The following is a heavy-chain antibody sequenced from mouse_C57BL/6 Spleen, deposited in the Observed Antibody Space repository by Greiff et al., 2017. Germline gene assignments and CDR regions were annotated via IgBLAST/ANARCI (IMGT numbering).Heavy chain of an antibody. J-gene: IGHJ2*01. D-gene: IGHD1-1*01. CDR3: ARSTVVAGDYMDY. V-gene: IGHV1-54*01. CDR1: GYAFTNYL. CDR2: INPGSGGT. Sequence: VQLQQSGAELVRPGTSVKVSCKASGYAFTNYLIEWVKQRPGQGLEWIGVINPGSGGTNYNEKFKGKATLTADKSTSTAYMQLSSLTSEDSAVYFCARSTVVAGDYMDYWGQGTTLTVSS.